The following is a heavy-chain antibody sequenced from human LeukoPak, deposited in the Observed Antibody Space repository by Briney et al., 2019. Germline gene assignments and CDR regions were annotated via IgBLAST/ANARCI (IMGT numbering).Heavy chain of an antibody. D-gene: IGHD3/OR15-3a*01. CDR1: EYTFSDYS. CDR2: ISPNSGDT. J-gene: IGHJ4*02. Sequence: GASVNVSCKTSEYTFSDYSIHWLRQAPGQGLEWIGSISPNSGDTNYAQKFQGRVTITSDTSITTASMELSRLRSDDTAVFYCARLRGLGLFDYWGQGTVDSVSS. CDR3: ARLRGLGLFDY. V-gene: IGHV1-2*02.